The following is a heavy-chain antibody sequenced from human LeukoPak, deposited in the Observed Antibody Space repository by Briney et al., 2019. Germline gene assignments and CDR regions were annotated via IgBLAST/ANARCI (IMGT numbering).Heavy chain of an antibody. CDR3: ARGGYYGSGTYYSPTSPH. D-gene: IGHD3-10*01. J-gene: IGHJ4*02. V-gene: IGHV3-23*01. CDR2: ISGSGDNT. CDR1: GFTFSSYG. Sequence: GGSLRLSCATSGFTFSSYGMTWVRQAPGKGLEWVSSISGSGDNTYYADSVKGQFTFSRDNSKDTLYLQMNSLRAEDTAVYYCARGGYYGSGTYYSPTSPHWGQGTLVTVSS.